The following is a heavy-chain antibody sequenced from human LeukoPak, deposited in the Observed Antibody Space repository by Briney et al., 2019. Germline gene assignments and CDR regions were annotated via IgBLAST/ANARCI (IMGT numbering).Heavy chain of an antibody. D-gene: IGHD6-19*01. V-gene: IGHV1-69*13. Sequence: SVKVSCKASGGTFSSYAISWVRQAPGQGLEWMGGIIPIFGTANYAQKFQGRVTITADESTSTAYMELSSLRSEDTAVYYCARGPGSRRWLVPQYYFDYWGQGTLVTVSS. CDR3: ARGPGSRRWLVPQYYFDY. J-gene: IGHJ4*02. CDR2: IIPIFGTA. CDR1: GGTFSSYA.